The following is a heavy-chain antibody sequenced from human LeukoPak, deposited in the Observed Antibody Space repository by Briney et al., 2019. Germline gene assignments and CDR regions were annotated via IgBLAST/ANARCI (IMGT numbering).Heavy chain of an antibody. J-gene: IGHJ3*02. D-gene: IGHD1-1*01. CDR2: IGTAGDT. CDR3: ARAPAYTEAFDI. Sequence: GRSLRLSCAASGFTFSSYDMHWVRQATGKGLEWVSAIGTAGDTYYPGSVKGRFTISRENAKNSLYLQMNSLRAGDTAVYYCARAPAYTEAFDIWGQGTMVTVSS. V-gene: IGHV3-13*01. CDR1: GFTFSSYD.